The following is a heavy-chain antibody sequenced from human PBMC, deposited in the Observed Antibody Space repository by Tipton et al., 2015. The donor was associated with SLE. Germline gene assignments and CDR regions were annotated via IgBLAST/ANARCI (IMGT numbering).Heavy chain of an antibody. CDR3: ARSRGYYPDS. CDR1: GRSINSYY. Sequence: LRLSCTVSGRSINSYYWSWIRQPPGKGLEWIGYIYYSGSTNYNPSLKSRVTISIDTSKNHFSLNLTSVTTADTAVYYCARSRGYYPDSWGQGTLVTVSS. V-gene: IGHV4-59*01. D-gene: IGHD3-22*01. CDR2: IYYSGST. J-gene: IGHJ4*02.